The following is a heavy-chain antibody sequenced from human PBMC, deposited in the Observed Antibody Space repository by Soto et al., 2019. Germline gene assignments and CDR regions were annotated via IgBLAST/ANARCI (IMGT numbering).Heavy chain of an antibody. V-gene: IGHV3-7*03. CDR3: ARDRRTYGMDV. Sequence: TGGSLRLSCAASGFTFSIYWMSWVRHAPGKGLEWVANIKQDGSEKYYVDSVKGRFTISRDNAKNSLYLQMNSLRAEDTAVYYCARDRRTYGMDVWGQGTTVTVSS. J-gene: IGHJ6*02. CDR1: GFTFSIYW. CDR2: IKQDGSEK.